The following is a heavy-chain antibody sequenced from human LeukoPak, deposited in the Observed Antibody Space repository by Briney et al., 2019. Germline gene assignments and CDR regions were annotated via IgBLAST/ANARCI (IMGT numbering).Heavy chain of an antibody. D-gene: IGHD3-22*01. CDR2: ISYDGSNK. V-gene: IGHV3-30*18. Sequence: PGGSLRLSCAASGVTFSSYGMHWVRQAPGKGLEWVAVISYDGSNKYYADSVKGRFTISRDNSKNTLYLQMNSLRAEDTAVYYCAKPPYDSSGYYFHWGQGTLVTVSS. J-gene: IGHJ4*02. CDR1: GVTFSSYG. CDR3: AKPPYDSSGYYFH.